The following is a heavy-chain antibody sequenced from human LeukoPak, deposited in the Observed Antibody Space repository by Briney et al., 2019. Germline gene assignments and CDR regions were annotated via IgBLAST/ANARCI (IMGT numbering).Heavy chain of an antibody. J-gene: IGHJ6*02. CDR3: ARHQLLDYDFWSGYYKGYYYGMDV. V-gene: IGHV4-59*08. CDR2: IYYSGST. Sequence: SETLSLTCTVSGGSISSYYWSWIRQPPGKGLEWIGYIYYSGSTNYNPSLKSRVTISVDTSKNQFSLKLSSVTAADTAVYYCARHQLLDYDFWSGYYKGYYYGMDVWGQGTTVTVSS. D-gene: IGHD3-3*01. CDR1: GGSISSYY.